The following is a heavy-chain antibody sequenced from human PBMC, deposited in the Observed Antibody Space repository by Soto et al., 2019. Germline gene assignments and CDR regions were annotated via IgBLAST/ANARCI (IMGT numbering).Heavy chain of an antibody. Sequence: QVQLVESGGGVVQPGRSLRLSCAASGFTFSSYGMHWVRQAPGKWLEWVSVISYDGSNQYSADYVNGRFTISRDNSKNTLYLNTNSLRAEDTAVYYCANLTRRVGAFDIWGQGTMVTVSS. CDR3: ANLTRRVGAFDI. CDR1: GFTFSSYG. D-gene: IGHD1-26*01. V-gene: IGHV3-30*18. CDR2: ISYDGSNQ. J-gene: IGHJ3*02.